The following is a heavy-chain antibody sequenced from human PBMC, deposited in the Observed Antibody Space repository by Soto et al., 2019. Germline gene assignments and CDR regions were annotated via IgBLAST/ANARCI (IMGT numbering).Heavy chain of an antibody. CDR2: IGGSGGTS. D-gene: IGHD4-4*01. Sequence: VQLLESGGTLVQPGGSLRLSCAASGFTFNSYSMSWVRQAPGKGLEWVSAIGGSGGTSYYADSVKGRFTVSRDNSKNTLFLQMNNLRVEDTALYCCARRMTTVTPGAFDYWGQGTLVTVSS. CDR1: GFTFNSYS. CDR3: ARRMTTVTPGAFDY. V-gene: IGHV3-23*01. J-gene: IGHJ4*02.